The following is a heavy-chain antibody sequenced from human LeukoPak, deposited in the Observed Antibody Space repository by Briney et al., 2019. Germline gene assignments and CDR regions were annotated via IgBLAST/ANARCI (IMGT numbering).Heavy chain of an antibody. D-gene: IGHD3-10*01. J-gene: IGHJ4*02. CDR1: GYSFTSYW. CDR2: IYPGDSDT. Sequence: GESLKISCKGSGYSFTSYWIGWVRQMPGKGLEWMGIIYPGDSDTRYSPSFQGQVTISADKSISTAYMELSSLRSEDTAVYYCARGLARGVKECWGQGTLVTVSS. CDR3: ARGLARGVKEC. V-gene: IGHV5-51*01.